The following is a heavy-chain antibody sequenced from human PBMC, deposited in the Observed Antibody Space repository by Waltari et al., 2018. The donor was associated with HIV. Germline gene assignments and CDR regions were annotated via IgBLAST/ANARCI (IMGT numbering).Heavy chain of an antibody. CDR2: ISSGTSYI. CDR3: ARQQLGSGALDL. D-gene: IGHD3-10*02. J-gene: IGHJ4*02. Sequence: EVQLVESGGGLVKLGGSLRLSCTASGLTFSTDPMNWVRQAPGKGLEWVSSISSGTSYIYYADSVTGRFTVSRDNAKNSLFLQMNSLRADDTAVYYCARQQLGSGALDLWGQGTLVTVSS. V-gene: IGHV3-21*02. CDR1: GLTFSTDP.